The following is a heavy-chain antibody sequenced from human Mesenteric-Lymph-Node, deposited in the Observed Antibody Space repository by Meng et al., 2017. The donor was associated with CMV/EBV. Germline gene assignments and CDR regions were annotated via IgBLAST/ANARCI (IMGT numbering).Heavy chain of an antibody. J-gene: IGHJ6*02. V-gene: IGHV1-18*01. Sequence: ASVQVSCKASGGTFNNDDINEVRQARVRQARGQGLEWMGWVTAKNGNTNYAQTFQGRVTMTTDTSTNTAYMELRSLRFDDTAVYYCAKKSGSGSYSCMDVWGQGTAVTVSS. CDR1: GGTFNNDD. CDR3: AKKSGSGSYSCMDV. CDR2: VTAKNGNT. D-gene: IGHD3-10*01.